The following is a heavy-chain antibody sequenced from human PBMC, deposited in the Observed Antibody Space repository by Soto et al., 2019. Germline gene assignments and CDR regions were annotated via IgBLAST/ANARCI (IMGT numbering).Heavy chain of an antibody. CDR1: GFTFSSYE. Sequence: EVQLVESGGGLVQPGGSLRLSCAASGFTFSSYEMNWVRQAPGKGLEWVSYISSSGSTIYYADSVKGRFTISRDNAKNSLYLQMNSLRAEDTAVYYCARGKRAVIDSYYYGMDVWGQGTTVTVSS. CDR3: ARGKRAVIDSYYYGMDV. J-gene: IGHJ6*02. D-gene: IGHD2-21*01. V-gene: IGHV3-48*03. CDR2: ISSSGSTI.